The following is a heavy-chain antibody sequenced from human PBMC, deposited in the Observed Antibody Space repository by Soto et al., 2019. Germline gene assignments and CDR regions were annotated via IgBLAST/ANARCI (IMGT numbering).Heavy chain of an antibody. CDR1: GGSITSHY. CDR2: IHHSGSA. J-gene: IGHJ6*02. CDR3: ARQGFGQLHGLVDV. D-gene: IGHD3-10*01. Sequence: PSETLSLTCSVSGGSITSHYCSWFRQPPGKGREWSGYIHHSGSASYNPSLKSRVTMSVDTSKNQFSLQVSSVTAADTALYYCARQGFGQLHGLVDVWGPGTTVTVSS. V-gene: IGHV4-59*08.